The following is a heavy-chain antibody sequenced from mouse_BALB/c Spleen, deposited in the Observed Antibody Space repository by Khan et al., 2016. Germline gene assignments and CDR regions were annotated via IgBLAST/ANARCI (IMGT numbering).Heavy chain of an antibody. CDR1: GFDFSRYW. J-gene: IGHJ4*01. CDR2: INPDSSKI. Sequence: EVKLLESGGGLVQPGGSLKLSCAATGFDFSRYWMSWVRQAPGKGLEWIGEINPDSSKINYTPSLKDKFIISRDNAKNTLYLQMSKVRSEDTALSYCATRGYYFSMDNWGQGTSVTVSS. V-gene: IGHV4-1*02. CDR3: ATRGYYFSMDN. D-gene: IGHD1-1*01.